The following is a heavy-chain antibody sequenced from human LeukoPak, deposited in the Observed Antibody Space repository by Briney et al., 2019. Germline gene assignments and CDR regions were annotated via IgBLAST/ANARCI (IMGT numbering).Heavy chain of an antibody. CDR1: GYTLTELS. V-gene: IGHV1-24*01. CDR3: ATISSGPAYYFDF. Sequence: ASVKVSCKVSGYTLTELSMHWVRQPPGKGLEWMGGFDPEDGETIYAQKFQGRVTMTEDTSTDTAYMELSSLRSEDTAVYYCATISSGPAYYFDFWGQGTLVSVSS. CDR2: FDPEDGET. J-gene: IGHJ4*02. D-gene: IGHD6-19*01.